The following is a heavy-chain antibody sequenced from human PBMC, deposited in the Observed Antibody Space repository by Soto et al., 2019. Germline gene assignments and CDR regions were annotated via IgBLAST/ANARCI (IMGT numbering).Heavy chain of an antibody. V-gene: IGHV3-30-3*01. CDR1: GFTFSSYA. J-gene: IGHJ4*02. CDR3: ARDHWSTLDY. D-gene: IGHD2-8*02. CDR2: ISYDGSNK. Sequence: QVQLVESGGGVVQPGRSLRLSCAASGFTFSSYAMHWVRQAPGKGLEWVAVISYDGSNKYYADSVKGRFTISRDNSKNTLYLQMNSLGAEDTAVYYCARDHWSTLDYWGQGTLVTVSS.